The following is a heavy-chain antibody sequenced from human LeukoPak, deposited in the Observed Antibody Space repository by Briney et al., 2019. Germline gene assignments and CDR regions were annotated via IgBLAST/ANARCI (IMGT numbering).Heavy chain of an antibody. V-gene: IGHV4-4*09. Sequence: SETLSLTCTVSGGPISSYYWSWIRQPPGKGLEWIGYIYTSGSTNYNPSLKSRVTISVDTSKNQFSLKLSSVTAADTAVYYCARGRLVYYYYYYMDVWGKGTTVTVSS. CDR3: ARGRLVYYYYYYMDV. CDR2: IYTSGST. J-gene: IGHJ6*03. CDR1: GGPISSYY. D-gene: IGHD6-19*01.